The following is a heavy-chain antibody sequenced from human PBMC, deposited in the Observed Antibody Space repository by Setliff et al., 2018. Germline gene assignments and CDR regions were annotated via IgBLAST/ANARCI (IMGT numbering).Heavy chain of an antibody. CDR3: ARVPNFWSGYSDY. Sequence: SETLSLTCTVSGGSISSSSYYWSWIRQPPGKGLEWIGEINHSGSTNYNPSLKSRVTISVDTSKNQFSLKLSSVTAADTAVYYCARVPNFWSGYSDYWGQGTLVTVSS. CDR1: GGSISSSSYY. V-gene: IGHV4-39*07. D-gene: IGHD3-3*01. CDR2: INHSGST. J-gene: IGHJ4*02.